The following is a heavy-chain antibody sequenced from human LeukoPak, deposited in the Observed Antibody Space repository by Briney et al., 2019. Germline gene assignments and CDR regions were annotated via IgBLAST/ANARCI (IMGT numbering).Heavy chain of an antibody. CDR2: IYTSGST. CDR3: AREYGESSVYYYVRDDAFDI. V-gene: IGHV4-61*02. D-gene: IGHD3-22*01. CDR1: GGSISSGSYY. J-gene: IGHJ3*02. Sequence: SETLSLTCTVSGGSISSGSYYWSWIRQPAGKGLEWIGRIYTSGSTNYNPSLKSRVTISVDTSKNQFSLKLSSVTAADTAVYYCAREYGESSVYYYVRDDAFDIWGQGTMVTVSS.